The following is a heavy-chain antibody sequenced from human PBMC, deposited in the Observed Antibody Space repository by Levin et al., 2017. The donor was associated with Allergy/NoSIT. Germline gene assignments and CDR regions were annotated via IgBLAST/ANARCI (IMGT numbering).Heavy chain of an antibody. V-gene: IGHV1-2*02. CDR1: GYRFTGSY. CDR3: ATSRPTNSYGSGSPTPNFEY. D-gene: IGHD3-10*01. J-gene: IGHJ4*02. CDR2: INSYNGGT. Sequence: GASVKVSCKASGYRFTGSYLHWVRQAPGQGLEWIGWINSYNGGTNYAQKFPGRVTMTRDTSISTAYMELSRLTSDDTAVYYCATSRPTNSYGSGSPTPNFEYWGQGTLVIVSS.